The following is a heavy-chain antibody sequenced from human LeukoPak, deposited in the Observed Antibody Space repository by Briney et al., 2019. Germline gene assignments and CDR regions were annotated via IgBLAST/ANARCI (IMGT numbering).Heavy chain of an antibody. V-gene: IGHV3-7*01. D-gene: IGHD3-22*01. CDR2: IRQDASEK. Sequence: GGTLRLSCAASGFTFSNYWMNWVRQAPGKGLEWVANIRQDASEKYYVDSVKGRFTISRDNAKNSLYLQMNSLRAEDTAVYYCARIGNYYDSSGYYLEGAFDLWGQGTMVTVSS. J-gene: IGHJ3*01. CDR1: GFTFSNYW. CDR3: ARIGNYYDSSGYYLEGAFDL.